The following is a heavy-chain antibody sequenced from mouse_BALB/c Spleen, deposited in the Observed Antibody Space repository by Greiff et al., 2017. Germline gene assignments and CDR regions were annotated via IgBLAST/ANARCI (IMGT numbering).Heavy chain of an antibody. V-gene: IGHV5-9-4*01. CDR2: ISSGGSYT. CDR3: ARSYDDAMDY. D-gene: IGHD2-3*01. Sequence: EVQLVESGGGLVKPGGSLKLSCAASGFTFSSYAMSWVRQSPEKRLEWVAEISSGGSYTYYPDTVTGRFTISRDNAKNTLYLEMSSLRSEDTAMYYCARSYDDAMDYWGQGTSVTVSS. CDR1: GFTFSSYA. J-gene: IGHJ4*01.